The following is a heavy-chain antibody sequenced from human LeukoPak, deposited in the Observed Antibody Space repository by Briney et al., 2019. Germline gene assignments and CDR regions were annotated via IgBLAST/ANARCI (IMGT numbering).Heavy chain of an antibody. D-gene: IGHD1-14*01. CDR2: ISGSGGGT. Sequence: GGSLRLSCAASDFTFRTYAMSWVRQAPGKGLEWVSGISGSGGGTYYADSVKGRFTISRDNSKNTLYLQMNTLRAEDTVVYYCARGLGSTGRYYFDYWGQGTLVTVSS. CDR3: ARGLGSTGRYYFDY. J-gene: IGHJ4*02. CDR1: DFTFRTYA. V-gene: IGHV3-23*01.